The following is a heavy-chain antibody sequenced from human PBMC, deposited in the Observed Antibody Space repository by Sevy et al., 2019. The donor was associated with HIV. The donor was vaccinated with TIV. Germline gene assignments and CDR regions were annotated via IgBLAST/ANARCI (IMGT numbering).Heavy chain of an antibody. CDR1: GFTFRSFS. D-gene: IGHD1-1*01. J-gene: IGHJ1*01. V-gene: IGHV3-30*09. CDR3: ALERLSSDVAEYFQN. Sequence: GGSLRLSCAASGFTFRSFSMHWVRQAPGKWLEWVTTVSYDGSNTYYADSVKGRFAVFRDNSRNLLNLQMNNLRPEDTAVYYCALERLSSDVAEYFQNWGQGTPFTVSS. CDR2: VSYDGSNT.